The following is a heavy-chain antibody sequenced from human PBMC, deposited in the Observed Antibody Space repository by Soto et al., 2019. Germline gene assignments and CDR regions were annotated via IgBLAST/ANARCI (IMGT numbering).Heavy chain of an antibody. V-gene: IGHV3-23*01. Sequence: EEQLLESGGGLVEPGGSLRLSCVASGFKFRSYGMAWVRQAPGLGLEWVSVINESGGTTNYADSVRGRFAISRDNSRNTLELLMNSLRPEDTAVYYCVKDRATIFGGNWKYGMDVGGEGTTVYVSS. D-gene: IGHD3-3*01. CDR3: VKDRATIFGGNWKYGMDV. CDR2: INESGGTT. CDR1: GFKFRSYG. J-gene: IGHJ6*04.